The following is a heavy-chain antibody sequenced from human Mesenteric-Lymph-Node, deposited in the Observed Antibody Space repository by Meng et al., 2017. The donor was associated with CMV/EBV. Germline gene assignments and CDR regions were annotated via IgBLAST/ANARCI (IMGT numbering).Heavy chain of an antibody. CDR2: INPGDSDT. CDR1: GYIFSDYW. D-gene: IGHD2-2*01. V-gene: IGHV5-51*01. CDR3: SRHKKAPYCSSASCYETFGWFDP. Sequence: GESLKISCMGSGYIFSDYWIGWVRQMPGKGLEWMGIINPGDSDTRYSPSFRGQVTISVDRSITTAYVQWNSLKTSDTAIYYCSRHKKAPYCSSASCYETFGWFDPWGRGTLVTVSS. J-gene: IGHJ5*02.